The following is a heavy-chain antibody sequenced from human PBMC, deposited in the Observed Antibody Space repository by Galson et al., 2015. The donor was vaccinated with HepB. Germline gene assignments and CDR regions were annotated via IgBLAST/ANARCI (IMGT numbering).Heavy chain of an antibody. CDR3: ARDSGSSWFDY. J-gene: IGHJ4*02. D-gene: IGHD6-13*01. V-gene: IGHV3-66*02. CDR1: GFTVSSNY. CDR2: IYSGGST. Sequence: SLRLSCAASGFTVSSNYMSWVRQAPGKGLEWVSVIYSGGSTYYADSVKGRFTISRDNSKNTLYLQMNSLRAEDTAVYYCARDSGSSWFDYWGQGTLVTVSS.